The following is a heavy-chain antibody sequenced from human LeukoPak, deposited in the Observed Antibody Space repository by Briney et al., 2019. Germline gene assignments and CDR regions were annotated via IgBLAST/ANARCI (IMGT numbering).Heavy chain of an antibody. J-gene: IGHJ4*02. CDR3: AGDFLTRLGY. Sequence: GGSLRLSCAASGFTFSDYEMNWVRQAPGKGLEWVSYISSSGTSIYYADSVKGRFTISRDNAKNSLYLQMNSLRAEDTAVYYCAGDFLTRLGYWGQGTLVTVSS. CDR1: GFTFSDYE. CDR2: ISSSGTSI. V-gene: IGHV3-48*03. D-gene: IGHD2/OR15-2a*01.